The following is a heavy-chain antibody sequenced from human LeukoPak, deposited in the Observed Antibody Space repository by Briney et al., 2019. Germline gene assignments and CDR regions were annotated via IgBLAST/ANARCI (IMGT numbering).Heavy chain of an antibody. CDR2: INPSGGST. D-gene: IGHD5-12*01. CDR1: GYTFTSYY. CDR3: ARAWLRLNPYFDY. V-gene: IGHV1-46*01. J-gene: IGHJ4*02. Sequence: ASVKVSCKASGYTFTSYYMHWVRQAPGQGLEWMGIINPSGGSTSYAQKFQGRVTMTRDTSISTSYMELSRLRSDDTAVYYCARAWLRLNPYFDYWGQGTLVTVSS.